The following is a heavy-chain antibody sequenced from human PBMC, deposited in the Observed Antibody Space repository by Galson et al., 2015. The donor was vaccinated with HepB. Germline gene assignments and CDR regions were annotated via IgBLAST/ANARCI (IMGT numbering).Heavy chain of an antibody. J-gene: IGHJ5*02. D-gene: IGHD4-17*01. CDR3: AAAGTNLGSTGNCFDP. V-gene: IGHV5-51*01. CDR2: IYPGDSAT. Sequence: QSGAEVKKPGESLKISCKSSGYSFTTHWIGWVRQMPGKGLEWMGIIYPGDSATRYSPSFQGQVTISADKSINTAYLQWSSLKASDTAMYYCAAAGTNLGSTGNCFDPWGQGTLVTVSS. CDR1: GYSFTTHW.